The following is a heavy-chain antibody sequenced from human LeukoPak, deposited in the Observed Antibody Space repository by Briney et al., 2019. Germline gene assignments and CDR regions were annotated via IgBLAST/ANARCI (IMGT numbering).Heavy chain of an antibody. J-gene: IGHJ5*02. Sequence: ASVKVSCKASGDTFTTDYIHWVRQGPGQGPEWMGVSNPSGGSTTNAQKFQGRVTMTRDTSTSTVYMELSSLRSDDTAVYYCARVAAVLRTNWFDPWGQGTLVTVSS. CDR3: ARVAAVLRTNWFDP. D-gene: IGHD2-8*01. CDR2: SNPSGGST. CDR1: GDTFTTDY. V-gene: IGHV1-46*01.